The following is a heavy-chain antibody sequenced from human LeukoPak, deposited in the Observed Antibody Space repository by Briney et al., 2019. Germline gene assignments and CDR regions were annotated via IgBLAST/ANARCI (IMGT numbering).Heavy chain of an antibody. Sequence: GESLKISCEGSGYSFTNYWIAWVRQMPGKGLEWMGNIYPGDSDATYSPSFQGQVTISTDKYIGTAYLQWSSLKASDTAMYYCARGIRLVRGVITPNFDYWGQGTLVTVSS. V-gene: IGHV5-51*01. J-gene: IGHJ4*02. CDR3: ARGIRLVRGVITPNFDY. CDR1: GYSFTNYW. CDR2: IYPGDSDA. D-gene: IGHD3-10*01.